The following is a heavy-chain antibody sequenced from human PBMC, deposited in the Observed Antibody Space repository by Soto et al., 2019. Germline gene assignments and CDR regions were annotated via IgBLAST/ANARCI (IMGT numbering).Heavy chain of an antibody. CDR1: GGSISSGGYY. J-gene: IGHJ5*02. V-gene: IGHV4-31*03. CDR2: IYYSGST. Sequence: SCTVSGGSISSGGYYWSWIRQHPGKGLEWIGYIYYSGSTYYNPSLKSRVTISVDTSKNQFSLKLSSVTAADTAVYYCARSSQSTVTTFDPWGQGTLVTVSS. D-gene: IGHD4-17*01. CDR3: ARSSQSTVTTFDP.